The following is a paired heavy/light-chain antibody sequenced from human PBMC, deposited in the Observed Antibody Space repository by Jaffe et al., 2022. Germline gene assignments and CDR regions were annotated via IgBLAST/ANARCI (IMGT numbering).Light chain of an antibody. Sequence: QSVLTQPPSVSGAPGQTVTISCTGGSSNIWAGYDVHWYQQFPGTAPKVIIYGTKKRPSGVPDRFSGSKSGASASLAIAGLQPEDEADYYCQSYDSSLSGNWVFGGGTKLTVL. CDR1: SSNIWAGYD. CDR3: QSYDSSLSGNWV. J-gene: IGLJ3*02. V-gene: IGLV1-40*01. CDR2: GTK.
Heavy chain of an antibody. CDR2: IYWDDDK. CDR3: AHTTWEVLSNWFDP. D-gene: IGHD3-10*01. CDR1: GFSLNTRGMG. J-gene: IGHJ5*01. V-gene: IGHV2-5*02. Sequence: QITLKESGPTLVKPTQTLTLTCTFSGFSLNTRGMGVGWIRQPPGKALEWLALIYWDDDKRYSTSLKSRLTISKDTSGNEVVLTMTNMDPGDTATYYCAHTTWEVLSNWFDPWGQGTLVTVSS.